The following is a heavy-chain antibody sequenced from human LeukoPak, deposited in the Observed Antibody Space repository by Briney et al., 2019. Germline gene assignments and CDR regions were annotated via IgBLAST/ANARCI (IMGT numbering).Heavy chain of an antibody. V-gene: IGHV5-51*01. Sequence: GESLKISCKGSGYSFASYWIAWVRQMPGKGLEWMGIIYPGDSDTRYSPSFQGQVTISADKSISTAYLQWSSLTASDTAMYYCARHRPYSSGWRHFDYWGQGTLVTVSP. CDR1: GYSFASYW. J-gene: IGHJ4*02. CDR2: IYPGDSDT. CDR3: ARHRPYSSGWRHFDY. D-gene: IGHD6-19*01.